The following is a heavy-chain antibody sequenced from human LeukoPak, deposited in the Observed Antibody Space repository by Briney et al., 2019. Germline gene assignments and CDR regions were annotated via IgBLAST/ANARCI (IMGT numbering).Heavy chain of an antibody. Sequence: SETLSLTCTVSGDSISSYYWSWIRQPPGKGLEWIGNIYYRGSTNYNPSLKSRVTISVDTSKIQVSLKPNSVTAADTAVYYCARSPTSRYYYDSSGETFDYWGQGTLVTVSS. CDR3: ARSPTSRYYYDSSGETFDY. D-gene: IGHD3-22*01. CDR2: IYYRGST. CDR1: GDSISSYY. V-gene: IGHV4-59*01. J-gene: IGHJ4*02.